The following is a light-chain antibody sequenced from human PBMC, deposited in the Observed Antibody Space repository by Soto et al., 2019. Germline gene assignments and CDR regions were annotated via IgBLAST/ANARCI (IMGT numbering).Light chain of an antibody. CDR1: SSDVGDNY. CDR3: CSYAGSYTLV. V-gene: IGLV2-8*01. J-gene: IGLJ3*02. CDR2: EVS. Sequence: QSALTQPPSASGSPGQSVTISCTGTSSDVGDNYVSWYQQHLGKAPKLIIYEVSQRPSGVPDRFSGSKSGNTASLTVSGLQTEDEADYYCCSYAGSYTLVFGGGTKVTVL.